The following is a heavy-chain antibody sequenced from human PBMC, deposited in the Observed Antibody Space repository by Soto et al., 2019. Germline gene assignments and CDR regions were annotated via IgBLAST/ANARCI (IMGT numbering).Heavy chain of an antibody. Sequence: GGSLRLSCAASGFTFSSYAMSWVRQAPGKGLEWVSAISGSGGSTYYADSVKGRFTISRDNSKNTLYLQMNSLRAEDTAVYYCAKEGDYDLWSGSYYYYGMDVWGQGNTVTVS. V-gene: IGHV3-23*01. D-gene: IGHD3-3*01. CDR3: AKEGDYDLWSGSYYYYGMDV. CDR1: GFTFSSYA. J-gene: IGHJ6*02. CDR2: ISGSGGST.